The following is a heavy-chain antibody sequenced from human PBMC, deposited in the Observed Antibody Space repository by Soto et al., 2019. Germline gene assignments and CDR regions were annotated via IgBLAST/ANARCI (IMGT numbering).Heavy chain of an antibody. J-gene: IGHJ6*02. CDR2: IIPIFGTA. V-gene: IGHV1-69*01. CDR3: ARAVYGLDV. CDR1: GGTFSSYA. Sequence: QLQLVQSGAEVNKPGSSVKVSCKASGGTFSSYAISWVRQAPVPGLEWMGGIIPIFGTANYAQKFQGRVTITADESSRTASSEISSLRSEDTAVESCARAVYGLDVWGQGTTVTVS.